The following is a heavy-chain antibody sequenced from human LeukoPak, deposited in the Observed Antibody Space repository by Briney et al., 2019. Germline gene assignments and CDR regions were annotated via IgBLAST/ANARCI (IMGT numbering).Heavy chain of an antibody. CDR2: ISYDGSNK. CDR1: GFTFSSYG. J-gene: IGHJ4*02. CDR3: AEDPGSQGDY. V-gene: IGHV3-30*18. Sequence: PGRSLRLSCAASGFTFSSYGMHWVRQAPGKGLEWVAVISYDGSNKYYADSVKGRFTISRDNSKNTLYLQMNSLRAEDTAVYYCAEDPGSQGDYWGQGTLVTVSS.